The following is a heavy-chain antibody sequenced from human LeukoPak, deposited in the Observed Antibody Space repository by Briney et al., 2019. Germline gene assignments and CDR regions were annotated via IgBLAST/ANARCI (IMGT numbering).Heavy chain of an antibody. J-gene: IGHJ4*02. Sequence: SETLSLTCTVSGASISSSPFYWGWIRQAPGKGLDWIGSIYSGSTYYNSSLSSRVTISLDTSQNQFSLRLTSVTAADTAVYYCAKSGGYGLIDYWGQGTLVTVSS. D-gene: IGHD1-26*01. V-gene: IGHV4-39*01. CDR2: IYSGST. CDR1: GASISSSPFY. CDR3: AKSGGYGLIDY.